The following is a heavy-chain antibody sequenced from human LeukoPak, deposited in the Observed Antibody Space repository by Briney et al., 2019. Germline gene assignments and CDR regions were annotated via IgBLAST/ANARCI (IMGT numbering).Heavy chain of an antibody. CDR1: GYTFTSYY. Sequence: GPSVKVSCTASGYTFTSYYMHWVRQTPGQGLEWMGIINPSGSSTSYAQKFQGRVTMTRDTSTSTVYMELSSLRSEDTAVYYCARGGGAGIAVADTSAVLVIWGEGTMVTVSS. V-gene: IGHV1-46*01. D-gene: IGHD6-19*01. CDR2: INPSGSST. CDR3: ARGGGAGIAVADTSAVLVI. J-gene: IGHJ3*02.